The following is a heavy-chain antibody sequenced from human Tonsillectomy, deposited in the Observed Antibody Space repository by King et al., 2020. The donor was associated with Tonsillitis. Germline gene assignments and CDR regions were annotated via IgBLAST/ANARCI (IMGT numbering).Heavy chain of an antibody. D-gene: IGHD3-10*01. CDR2: IYYSGST. CDR1: GDSISSGDYY. Sequence: VQLQESGPGLVKPSQTLSLTCTVSGDSISSGDYYWSWIRQPPGKGLEWIGYIYYSGSTYYNPSLKSRVTISVDTSKNQVSLKVGPVTAADTAVYYCATSMVRGVPYYYSDYWGQGTLVTVSS. CDR3: ATSMVRGVPYYYSDY. J-gene: IGHJ4*02. V-gene: IGHV4-30-4*01.